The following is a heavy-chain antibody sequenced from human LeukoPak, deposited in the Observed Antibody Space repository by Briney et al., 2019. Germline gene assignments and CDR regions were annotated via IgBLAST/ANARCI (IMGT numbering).Heavy chain of an antibody. J-gene: IGHJ4*02. D-gene: IGHD3-22*01. CDR3: ARNHRYDSSGYYPPSFDY. Sequence: PSETLSLTCTVSGGSISSYYWSWVRQPAGKGLEWVGRIYTSGSTNYNPSFKSRVTMSVDTSKNQFSLKLSSVTAADTAVYYCARNHRYDSSGYYPPSFDYWGQGTLVTVSS. CDR2: IYTSGST. V-gene: IGHV4-4*07. CDR1: GGSISSYY.